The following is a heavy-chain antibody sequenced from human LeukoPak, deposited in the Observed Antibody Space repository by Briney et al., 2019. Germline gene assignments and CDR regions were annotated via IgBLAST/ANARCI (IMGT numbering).Heavy chain of an antibody. J-gene: IGHJ5*02. V-gene: IGHV1-69*01. D-gene: IGHD2-2*01. CDR2: IIPIFGTA. CDR3: ARTPSYCSSTSCIRGRWSWFDP. CDR1: GGTFSSYA. Sequence: SVKVSCKASGGTFSSYAISWVRQAPGQGLEWMGGIIPIFGTANYAQKFQGRVTITADESTSTAYMELSSLRSEDTAVYYCARTPSYCSSTSCIRGRWSWFDPWGQGTLVTVSS.